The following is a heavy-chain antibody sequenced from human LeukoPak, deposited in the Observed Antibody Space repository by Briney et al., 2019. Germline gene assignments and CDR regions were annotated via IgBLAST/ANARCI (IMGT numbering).Heavy chain of an antibody. D-gene: IGHD6-19*01. CDR1: GYTLTSYD. J-gene: IGHJ4*02. CDR2: MNPNSGNT. V-gene: IGHV1-8*01. Sequence: ASVKVSCKASGYTLTSYDINWVRQATGQGLEWMGWMNPNSGNTGYAQKFQGRVTMTRNTSISTAYMELSSLRSEDTAVYYCARGRGLGELAVASFDSWGQGILVTVSS. CDR3: ARGRGLGELAVASFDS.